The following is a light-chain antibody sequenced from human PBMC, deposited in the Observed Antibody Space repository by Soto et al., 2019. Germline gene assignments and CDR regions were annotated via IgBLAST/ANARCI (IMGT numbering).Light chain of an antibody. J-gene: IGKJ4*01. V-gene: IGKV3-11*01. CDR2: DAS. Sequence: EIVLTQSPATLSLSPGERATLSCRASQSVSSYLAWYQQKPGQAPRLLIYDASNRATGIPARFSGSGSGTDFTLTISSLEVEDFAVYYCQQGSNWPLTFGGGTKVEIK. CDR1: QSVSSY. CDR3: QQGSNWPLT.